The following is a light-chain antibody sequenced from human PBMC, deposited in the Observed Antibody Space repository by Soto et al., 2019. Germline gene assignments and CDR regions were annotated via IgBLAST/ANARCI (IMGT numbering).Light chain of an antibody. CDR1: QSVISQ. J-gene: IGKJ1*01. CDR3: QQRYSWPRT. Sequence: EIVLTQSPATLSLSPGERATLSCRASQSVISQLSWYQHKPGQAPSLLIYDTSNRAPGIPARFSGSGSGTDFTLTISSLEPEDFAVYYCQQRYSWPRTFGQGPKVEIK. V-gene: IGKV3-11*01. CDR2: DTS.